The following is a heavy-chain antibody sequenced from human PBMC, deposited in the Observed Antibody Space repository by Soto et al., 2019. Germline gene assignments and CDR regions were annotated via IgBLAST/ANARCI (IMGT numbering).Heavy chain of an antibody. Sequence: QVQLQESGPGLVKPSETLSLNCTVSGGAISNYYWHWIRQPPGKGLEWLGNIHYSGSTDYHPSFKSRVSVSVDTSKNQFSLKLSSVTAADTAIYYCAGNYGVLTGRGDLDVWGQGTTVTVSS. CDR3: AGNYGVLTGRGDLDV. J-gene: IGHJ6*02. CDR1: GGAISNYY. D-gene: IGHD3-9*01. V-gene: IGHV4-59*04. CDR2: IHYSGST.